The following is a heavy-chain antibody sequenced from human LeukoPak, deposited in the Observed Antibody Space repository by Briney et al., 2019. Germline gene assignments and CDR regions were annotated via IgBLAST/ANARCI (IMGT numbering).Heavy chain of an antibody. Sequence: GGSLRLSCAASGFTFSSYAMHWVRQAPGKGLEWVAVISYDGSNKYYADSVKGRFTISRDNSKNTLYLQMNSLRAEDTAVYYCGRDGDSSGWYGGGGYWGQGTLVTVSS. J-gene: IGHJ4*02. D-gene: IGHD6-19*01. CDR1: GFTFSSYA. CDR3: GRDGDSSGWYGGGGY. CDR2: ISYDGSNK. V-gene: IGHV3-30*04.